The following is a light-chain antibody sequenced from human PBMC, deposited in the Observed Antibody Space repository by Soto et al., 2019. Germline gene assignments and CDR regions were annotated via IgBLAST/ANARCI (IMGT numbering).Light chain of an antibody. V-gene: IGKV3-11*01. CDR2: DAS. Sequence: EIVLTQSPATLSLSPGEGATLSCRASQSVSRYLAWYQQKPGQAPRLLIYDASNRATGIPARFSGRGSGTDFTLTISSLEPEDFAVYYCQQRSNWPPLTFGGGTKVEIK. CDR1: QSVSRY. J-gene: IGKJ4*01. CDR3: QQRSNWPPLT.